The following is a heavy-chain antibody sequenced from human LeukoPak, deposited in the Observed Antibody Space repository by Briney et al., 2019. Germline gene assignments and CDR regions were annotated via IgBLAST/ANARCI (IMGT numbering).Heavy chain of an antibody. D-gene: IGHD6-19*01. CDR3: ARGGWYEDY. Sequence: SETLSLTCTVSGGSVSGHYWSWIRQPPGKGLEWIGYSHDSGSTNYNASLTSRVTLSVDTSTNQFSLKLTSVTAADTAVYYCARGGWYEDYWGQGTLVTVS. J-gene: IGHJ4*02. CDR2: SHDSGST. CDR1: GGSVSGHY. V-gene: IGHV4-59*02.